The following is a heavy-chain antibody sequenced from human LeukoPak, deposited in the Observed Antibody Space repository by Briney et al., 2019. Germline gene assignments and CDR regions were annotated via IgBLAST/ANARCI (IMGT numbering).Heavy chain of an antibody. V-gene: IGHV6-1*01. D-gene: IGHD1-1*01. Sequence: SQTLSLTCAISGDSVSSNSAAWNWIRQSPSRGLEWLGRTYYRSKWYNDYAVSVKSRITINPDTSKNQFSLQLNSVTPEDTAVYYCARGTRVTSGTNEPGRQYYMDVWGKGTTVTVSS. CDR3: ARGTRVTSGTNEPGRQYYMDV. CDR1: GDSVSSNSAA. CDR2: TYYRSKWYN. J-gene: IGHJ6*03.